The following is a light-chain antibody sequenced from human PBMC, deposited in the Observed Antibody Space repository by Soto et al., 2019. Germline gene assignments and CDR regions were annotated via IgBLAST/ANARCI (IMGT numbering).Light chain of an antibody. CDR3: CSYAGSYTLV. CDR1: SSDVGGYNY. CDR2: NVN. J-gene: IGLJ3*02. V-gene: IGLV2-11*01. Sequence: QSALAQPRSVSGSPGQSVTISCTGTSSDVGGYNYVSWYQQHPGKAPKLIIYNVNKRPSGVPDRFSGSKSGNTASLTFSGLQADDEADYYCCSYAGSYTLVFGGGTKLTVL.